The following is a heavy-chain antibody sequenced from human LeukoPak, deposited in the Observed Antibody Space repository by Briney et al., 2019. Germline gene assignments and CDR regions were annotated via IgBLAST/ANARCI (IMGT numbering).Heavy chain of an antibody. V-gene: IGHV1-2*02. CDR2: INPNSGGT. Sequence: ASVKVSCKASGYTFTGYYMHWVRQAPGQGLEWMGGINPNSGGTNYAQKFQGRVTMTRDTSISTAYMELSRLRSDDTAVYYCARSHGEGYCSGGSCYPFDPWGQGTLVTVSS. D-gene: IGHD2-15*01. J-gene: IGHJ5*02. CDR1: GYTFTGYY. CDR3: ARSHGEGYCSGGSCYPFDP.